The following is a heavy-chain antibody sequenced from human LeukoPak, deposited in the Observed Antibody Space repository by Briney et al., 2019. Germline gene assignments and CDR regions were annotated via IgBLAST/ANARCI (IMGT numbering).Heavy chain of an antibody. CDR3: ARVSTIFGVVSLDY. CDR2: ISASRGIT. CDR1: GFNYSSYT. Sequence: GGSLRLSCAASGFNYSSYTMNWVRQAPGMGLEWLSYISASRGITYYADSVKGRFTISRDNAKNSLYLQMNSLRAEDTAVYYCARVSTIFGVVSLDYWGQGTLVTVSS. V-gene: IGHV3-48*01. J-gene: IGHJ4*02. D-gene: IGHD3-3*01.